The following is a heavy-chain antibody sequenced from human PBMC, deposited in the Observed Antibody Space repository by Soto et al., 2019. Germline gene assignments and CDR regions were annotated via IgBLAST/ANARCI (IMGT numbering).Heavy chain of an antibody. CDR3: ARTKTSSTSFQVDY. Sequence: SETLSLTCTVSGGSISSYYWCWIRQPPGKGLEWIGYIYYSGSTNYNPSLKSRVTISVDTSKNQFSLKLSSVTAADTAVYYCARTKTSSTSFQVDYWGQGTRVTVAS. D-gene: IGHD2-2*01. CDR1: GGSISSYY. J-gene: IGHJ4*02. V-gene: IGHV4-59*08. CDR2: IYYSGST.